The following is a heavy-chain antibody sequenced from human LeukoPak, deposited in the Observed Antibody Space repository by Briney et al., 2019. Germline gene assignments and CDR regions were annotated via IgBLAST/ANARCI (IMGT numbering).Heavy chain of an antibody. D-gene: IGHD4-17*01. CDR2: ISGSGGST. CDR3: AKDRAGSLFGDYGGAFDY. J-gene: IGHJ4*01. CDR1: GFTFSSYA. V-gene: IGHV3-23*01. Sequence: GGSLRLSCAASGFTFSSYAMSWVRQAPGKGLEWVSAISGSGGSTYYADSVKGRFTISRDNSMNTLYLQMNSLKADDMAFYYCAKDRAGSLFGDYGGAFDYWGQKTLVTVSS.